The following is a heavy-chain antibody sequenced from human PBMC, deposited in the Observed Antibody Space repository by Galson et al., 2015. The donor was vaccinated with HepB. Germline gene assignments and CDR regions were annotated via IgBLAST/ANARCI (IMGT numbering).Heavy chain of an antibody. D-gene: IGHD1-26*01. CDR3: ATLREILAPKKLALDY. CDR1: GYTFTDYY. CDR2: IDPKRGAT. J-gene: IGHJ4*02. V-gene: IGHV1-2*06. Sequence: SVKVSCKASGYTFTDYYMHWVRQAPGQGLEWMGRIDPKRGATNYAQKFQGRVTMTRDTSISTAYMELSGLTSDDAAIYYCATLREILAPKKLALDYWGQGTLVTVSS.